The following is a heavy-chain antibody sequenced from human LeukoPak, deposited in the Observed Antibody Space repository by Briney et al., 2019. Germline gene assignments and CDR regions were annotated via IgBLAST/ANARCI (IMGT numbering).Heavy chain of an antibody. V-gene: IGHV3-23*01. D-gene: IGHD2-21*02. J-gene: IGHJ6*03. CDR1: GFTFSTYA. Sequence: PGGSLRLSCAASGFTFSTYAMSWVRQAPGKGLEWVSTVSSHGGSTFYADYVKGRFTISRDNSKNTLYLQMSSLRAEDTAVYYCAKDLVRIMVTPGSYYMDVWGKGTTVTVSS. CDR3: AKDLVRIMVTPGSYYMDV. CDR2: VSSHGGST.